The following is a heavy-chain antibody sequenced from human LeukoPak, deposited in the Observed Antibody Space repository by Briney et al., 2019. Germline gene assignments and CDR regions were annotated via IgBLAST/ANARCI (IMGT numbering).Heavy chain of an antibody. J-gene: IGHJ4*02. Sequence: PRGSLRLSCAASGFTFSSYSMNWVRQAPGKGLEWVSSISSCSSYIYYADSVKGRFTISRDNAKNSLYLQMNSLRAEDTAVYYCARVYDSRSRWGFGYWGQGTLVTVSS. CDR3: ARVYDSRSRWGFGY. CDR1: GFTFSSYS. CDR2: ISSCSSYI. D-gene: IGHD3-22*01. V-gene: IGHV3-21*01.